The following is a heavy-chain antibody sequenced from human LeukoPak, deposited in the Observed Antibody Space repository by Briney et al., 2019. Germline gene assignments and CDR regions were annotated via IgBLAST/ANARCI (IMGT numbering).Heavy chain of an antibody. D-gene: IGHD3-10*01. CDR1: GFTFSSYA. CDR3: AKRAKGVSSGGIVY. CDR2: VSGSGGST. V-gene: IGHV3-23*01. Sequence: GGSLRLSCAASGFTFSSYAMSWVRQAPGKGLEWVSAVSGSGGSTYYADSVKGRFTISRDNSKNTLYLQMNSLRAEDTAVYYCAKRAKGVSSGGIVYWGQGTLVTVSS. J-gene: IGHJ4*02.